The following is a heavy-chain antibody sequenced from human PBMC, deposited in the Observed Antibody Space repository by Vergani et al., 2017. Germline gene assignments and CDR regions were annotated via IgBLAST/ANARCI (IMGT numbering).Heavy chain of an antibody. D-gene: IGHD1-1*01. CDR1: GGTFSSYA. CDR2: IIPIFGTA. J-gene: IGHJ4*02. CDR3: AREGTTGTTLSQPFDY. V-gene: IGHV1-69*06. Sequence: QVQLVQSGAEVKKPGSSVKVSCKASGGTFSSYAISWVRQAPGQGLEWMGGIIPIFGTANYAQKFQGRVTITADKSTSTAYLELSSLRSDDTAVYYCAREGTTGTTLSQPFDYWGQGTLVTVSS.